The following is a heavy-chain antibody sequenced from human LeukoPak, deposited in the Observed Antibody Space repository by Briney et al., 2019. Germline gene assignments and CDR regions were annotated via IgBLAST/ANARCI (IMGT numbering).Heavy chain of an antibody. CDR2: INPSGGST. V-gene: IGHV1-46*01. Sequence: ASVKVSCKASGYTFTGYYMHWVRQAPGQGLEWMGIINPSGGSTSYAQKFQGRVTMTRDTSTSTVYMELSSPRSEDTAVYYCARDGPMTYGSGKRGKIDYWGQGTLVTVSS. D-gene: IGHD3-10*01. J-gene: IGHJ4*02. CDR1: GYTFTGYY. CDR3: ARDGPMTYGSGKRGKIDY.